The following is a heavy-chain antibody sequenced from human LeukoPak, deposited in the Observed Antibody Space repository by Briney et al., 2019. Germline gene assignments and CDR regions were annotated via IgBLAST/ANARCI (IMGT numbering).Heavy chain of an antibody. CDR1: GGSISSGGYY. D-gene: IGHD3-22*01. CDR3: ARYFFRLLPRRWIDY. J-gene: IGHJ4*02. CDR2: IYYSGST. Sequence: SETLSLTCTVSGGSISSGGYYWSWIRQHPGKGLEWIGYIYYSGSTYYNPSLKSRVTISVDTSKNQFSLKLSSVTAADTAVYYCARYFFRLLPRRWIDYWGQGTLVTVSS. V-gene: IGHV4-31*03.